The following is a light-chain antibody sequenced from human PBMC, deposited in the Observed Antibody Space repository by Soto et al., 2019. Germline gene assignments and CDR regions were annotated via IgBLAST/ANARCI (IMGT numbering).Light chain of an antibody. V-gene: IGLV1-44*01. J-gene: IGLJ3*02. CDR1: SSNTGSKT. CDR2: SNN. Sequence: QSVLTQPPSASGTPGQRVTISCSGSSSNTGSKTVNWYQQLPGTAPKLLIYSNNQRPSGVPDRFAGSKSGTSASLAISGLQSEDEADYYCAAWDDSLNGPVFGGGTQLTVL. CDR3: AAWDDSLNGPV.